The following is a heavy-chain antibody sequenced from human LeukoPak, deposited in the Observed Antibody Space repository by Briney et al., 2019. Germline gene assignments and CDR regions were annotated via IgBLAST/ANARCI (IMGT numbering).Heavy chain of an antibody. CDR2: ISSSGSTI. J-gene: IGHJ6*03. CDR1: GFTFSSYE. V-gene: IGHV3-48*03. Sequence: GGSLRLSCAASGFTFSSYEMNWVRQAPGKGLEWVSYISSSGSTIYYADSVKGRFTISRDNAENSLYLQMNSLRAEDTAVYYCARDCSGGSCYLSYYYMDVWGKGTTVTISS. CDR3: ARDCSGGSCYLSYYYMDV. D-gene: IGHD2-15*01.